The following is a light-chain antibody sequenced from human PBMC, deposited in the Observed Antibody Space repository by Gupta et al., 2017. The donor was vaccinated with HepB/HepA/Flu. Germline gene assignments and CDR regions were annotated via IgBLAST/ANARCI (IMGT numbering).Light chain of an antibody. Sequence: EIVVTQSPDTLSVSPGERVTVSCRASQSLGVNLAWYQQKPGQVPRLLIYDVSSRATGIPARFSGSGAGTDFTLTISSLQSEDFAIYYCQQYNKRPPWTFGQGTKVEIK. V-gene: IGKV3-15*01. J-gene: IGKJ1*01. CDR1: QSLGVN. CDR2: DVS. CDR3: QQYNKRPPWT.